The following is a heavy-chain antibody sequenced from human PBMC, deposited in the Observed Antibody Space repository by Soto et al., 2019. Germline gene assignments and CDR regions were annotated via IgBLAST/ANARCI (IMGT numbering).Heavy chain of an antibody. D-gene: IGHD3-16*01. Sequence: PSETLSLTCTVFGGSMSSHYWTWLRQPPGKGLEWIGYVSYSGSTYYNPSLKSRVTISADTSRNQFSLKLSSVIAADTAVYYCARADPDASVGYWGQGTLVTVSS. CDR3: ARADPDASVGY. CDR2: VSYSGST. J-gene: IGHJ4*02. CDR1: GGSMSSHY. V-gene: IGHV4-59*11.